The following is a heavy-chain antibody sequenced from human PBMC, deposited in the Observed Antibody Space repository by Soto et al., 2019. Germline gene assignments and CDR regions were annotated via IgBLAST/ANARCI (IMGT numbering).Heavy chain of an antibody. CDR2: MKKDGGGT. CDR1: GFTFSSYW. V-gene: IGHV3-7*04. D-gene: IGHD3-22*01. Sequence: EVQLVETGGGLVQPGGTLRLSCAASGFTFSSYWMSWFRQAPGKGMQWVADMKKDGGGTYYVDSVKGRFTIYRDNAKTALSLEIDSLRVEDTAGYYCARVDGSPSNGYNLYFGRDFGGQGNTVTFSS. CDR3: ARVDGSPSNGYNLYFGRDF. J-gene: IGHJ6*02.